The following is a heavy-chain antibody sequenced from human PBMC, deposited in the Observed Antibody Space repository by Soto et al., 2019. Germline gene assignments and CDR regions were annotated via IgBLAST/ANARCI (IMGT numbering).Heavy chain of an antibody. CDR3: ASGSSVLLRFSSKFDP. J-gene: IGHJ5*02. Sequence: PSETLSLTCTVSGVSIISGDYYWIWIRQPPGKGLEWVGYISYSGNTYYNPSLKSRLSISVDTSKNQFSLKLSSVTAADTAMYYCASGSSVLLRFSSKFDPRGRGTLVTVAS. D-gene: IGHD3-22*01. V-gene: IGHV4-30-4*01. CDR2: ISYSGNT. CDR1: GVSIISGDYY.